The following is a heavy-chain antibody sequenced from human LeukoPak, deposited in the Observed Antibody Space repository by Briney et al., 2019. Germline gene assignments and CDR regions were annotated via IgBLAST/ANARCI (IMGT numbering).Heavy chain of an antibody. J-gene: IGHJ5*02. CDR3: ATYCSGGSCYSAWFDP. CDR1: GGSFSGYY. CDR2: INHSGST. V-gene: IGHV4-34*01. D-gene: IGHD2-15*01. Sequence: PSETLSLTCAVYGGSFSGYYWSWIRQPPGKGLEWIGEINHSGSTNYNPSLKSRVTISVDTSKNQFSLKLSSVTAADTAIYYCATYCSGGSCYSAWFDPWGQGALVTVSS.